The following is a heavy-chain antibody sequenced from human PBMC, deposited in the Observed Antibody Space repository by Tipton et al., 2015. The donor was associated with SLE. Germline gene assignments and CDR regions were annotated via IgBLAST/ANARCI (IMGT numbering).Heavy chain of an antibody. Sequence: TLSLTCTVSGGSIPYGGHFWSWVRHCPGKGLELVGYIYTRGKTDYNPSLKSRITISRDTSKNQFSLKLTSVTAADTAVYFCAGEFPGGWRFDYWGQGTLVTVSS. D-gene: IGHD2-15*01. CDR2: IYTRGKT. CDR1: GGSIPYGGHF. J-gene: IGHJ4*02. CDR3: AGEFPGGWRFDY. V-gene: IGHV4-61*09.